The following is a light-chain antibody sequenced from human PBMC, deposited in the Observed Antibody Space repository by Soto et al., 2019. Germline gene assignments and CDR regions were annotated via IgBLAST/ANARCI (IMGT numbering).Light chain of an antibody. CDR3: SSYTSSSTLV. V-gene: IGLV2-14*01. CDR2: DVS. CDR1: SSDVGGYNY. J-gene: IGLJ1*01. Sequence: QSALTQPAYVSGSPGQSITISCTGTSSDVGGYNYVSWYQQHPGKAPKLMIYDVSNRPSGVSNRFSGSKSGNTASLTISGLQPEDEADYYCSSYTSSSTLVFGTGTKVTVL.